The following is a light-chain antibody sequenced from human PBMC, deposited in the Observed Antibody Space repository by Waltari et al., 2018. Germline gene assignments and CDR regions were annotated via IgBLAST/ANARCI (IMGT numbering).Light chain of an antibody. Sequence: YELTQTPSMSVSPGQTASITCSGDILAKQYGHWYQQKSGQAPVLIIFKESERPSGIPGRLSGSSSGTTGTLTISDVQSEDEADYYCQSTVSSGTYTGLFGGGTKLNVL. CDR2: KES. V-gene: IGLV3-25*03. J-gene: IGLJ2*01. CDR3: QSTVSSGTYTGL. CDR1: ILAKQY.